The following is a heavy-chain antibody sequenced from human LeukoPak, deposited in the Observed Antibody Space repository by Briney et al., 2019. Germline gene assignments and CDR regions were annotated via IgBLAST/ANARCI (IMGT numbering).Heavy chain of an antibody. D-gene: IGHD6-6*01. CDR1: GYTFTSYD. Sequence: ASVKVSCKASGYTFTSYDINWVRQATGQGFEWMGWMNPNSGNTGYAQKFQGRVTMTRNTSISTAYMELSSLRSEDTAVYYCAKDGRSIAAPDAFDIWGQGTMVTVSS. J-gene: IGHJ3*02. CDR2: MNPNSGNT. V-gene: IGHV1-8*01. CDR3: AKDGRSIAAPDAFDI.